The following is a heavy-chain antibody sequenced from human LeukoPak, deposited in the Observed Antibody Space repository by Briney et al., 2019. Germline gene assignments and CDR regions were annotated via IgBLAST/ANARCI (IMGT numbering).Heavy chain of an antibody. CDR2: INDDGSAT. J-gene: IGHJ4*02. CDR3: VAIAVAGQFY. D-gene: IGHD6-19*01. V-gene: IGHV3-74*01. CDR1: GFTFSNYW. Sequence: GGSLRLSCAASGFTFSNYWMHWVRQVPGKGLVWVSRINDDGSATFYADSVKGRFTISRDNSKNTLYVQMNSLRVEDTAMYYCVAIAVAGQFYWGQGTLVTVSS.